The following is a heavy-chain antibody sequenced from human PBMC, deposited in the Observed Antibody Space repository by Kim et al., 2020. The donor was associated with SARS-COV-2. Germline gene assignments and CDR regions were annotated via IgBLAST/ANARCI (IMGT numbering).Heavy chain of an antibody. D-gene: IGHD3-22*01. Sequence: GGSLRLSCTASGFTFGDYAMSWVRQAPGKGLEWVGFIRSKAYGGTTEYAASVKGRFTISRDDSKSIAYLQMNSLKTEDTAVYYCTRSLPDYYDSSGYFDYWGQGTLVTVSS. V-gene: IGHV3-49*04. CDR1: GFTFGDYA. CDR2: IRSKAYGGTT. CDR3: TRSLPDYYDSSGYFDY. J-gene: IGHJ4*02.